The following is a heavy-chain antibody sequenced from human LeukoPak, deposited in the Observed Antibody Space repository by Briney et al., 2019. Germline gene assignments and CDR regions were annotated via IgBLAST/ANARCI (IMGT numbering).Heavy chain of an antibody. Sequence: GGSLRLSCAASGFTVSSNYMSWVRQAPGKGLEWVSVIYSGGSTYYADSVKGRFTISRGNSKNTLYLQMNSLRAEDTAVYYCAREVTTGGSFDYWGQGTLVTVSS. CDR2: IYSGGST. D-gene: IGHD4-17*01. CDR1: GFTVSSNY. CDR3: AREVTTGGSFDY. V-gene: IGHV3-53*01. J-gene: IGHJ4*02.